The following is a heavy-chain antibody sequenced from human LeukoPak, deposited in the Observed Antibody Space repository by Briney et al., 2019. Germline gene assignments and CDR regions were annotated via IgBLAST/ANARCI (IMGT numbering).Heavy chain of an antibody. V-gene: IGHV3-74*01. J-gene: IGHJ6*04. CDR3: ARVTELWFGEHVPMDV. Sequence: GGSLRLSCAASGFTFSSYWMHWVRQAPGKGLVWVSRINSDGTIIGYADSVKRRFTISRDNAKNSLYLQMNSLRAADTAVYYCARVTELWFGEHVPMDVWGKGTTVTISS. CDR2: INSDGTII. D-gene: IGHD3-10*01. CDR1: GFTFSSYW.